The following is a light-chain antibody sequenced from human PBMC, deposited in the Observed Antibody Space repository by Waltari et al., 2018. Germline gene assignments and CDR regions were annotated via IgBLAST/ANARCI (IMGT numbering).Light chain of an antibody. J-gene: IGKJ2*01. CDR1: QSLLYSSNNKNY. CDR2: WAS. CDR3: QRYNSYSNT. V-gene: IGKV4-1*01. Sequence: DIVMTQSPDSLAVSLGERATINCKSSQSLLYSSNNKNYLSWYQQKPGQPPKLLIYWASTRESRVPDRFSGSGSGTDFTLTISSLQPDDFATYYCQRYNSYSNTFGQGTKLEIK.